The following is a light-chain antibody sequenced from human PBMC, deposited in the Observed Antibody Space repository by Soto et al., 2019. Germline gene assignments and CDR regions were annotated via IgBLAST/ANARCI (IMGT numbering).Light chain of an antibody. Sequence: DIQMPQSPSTLSATAGDRVTITCRASQNINTWVAWYQQKPGKAPKLLIYDASSLESGVPSRVSGSGSGTEFTLTISSLQPDDFATYYCQQYNTFWTFGPGTKVDIK. J-gene: IGKJ1*01. CDR3: QQYNTFWT. CDR1: QNINTW. V-gene: IGKV1-5*01. CDR2: DAS.